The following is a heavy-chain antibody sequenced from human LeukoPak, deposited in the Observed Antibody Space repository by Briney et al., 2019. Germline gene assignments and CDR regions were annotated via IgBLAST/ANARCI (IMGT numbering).Heavy chain of an antibody. V-gene: IGHV4-59*08. CDR2: XYYSGGT. D-gene: IGHD3-3*01. CDR3: ARLSITIFGVVVDAFDI. J-gene: IGHJ3*02. Sequence: IGYXYYSGGTNYNPSLKIRVTISGDTSKNQFSLKLSSVTAADTAVYYCARLSITIFGVVVDAFDIWGQGTMVTVSS.